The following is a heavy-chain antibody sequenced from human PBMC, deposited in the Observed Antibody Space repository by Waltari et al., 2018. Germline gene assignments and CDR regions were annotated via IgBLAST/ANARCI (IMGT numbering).Heavy chain of an antibody. CDR2: INHSGST. CDR1: GGSFSGYY. Sequence: QVQLQQWGAGLLKPSETLSLTCAVYGGSFSGYYWSWIRQPPGKGLEWIGEINHSGSTNYNPSLKRRVTISVDTSKNQFSLKLSSVTAADTAVYYCAREPSSGWPRVDVWGKGTTVTVSS. CDR3: AREPSSGWPRVDV. D-gene: IGHD6-19*01. J-gene: IGHJ6*04. V-gene: IGHV4-34*01.